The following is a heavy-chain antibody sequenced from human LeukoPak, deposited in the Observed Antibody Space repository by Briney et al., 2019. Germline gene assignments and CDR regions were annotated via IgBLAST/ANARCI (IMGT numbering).Heavy chain of an antibody. V-gene: IGHV3-23*01. CDR1: GFTFSNYA. Sequence: QSGGSLRLSCAASGFTFSNYAMSWVRQAPGKGLEWVSAISGSGGSTYYADSVKGRFTISRDNSKNTLYLQMNSLRAEDTAVYYCAKERPDCSSTSCHRYYYYYMDVWGKGTTVTISS. D-gene: IGHD2-2*01. CDR2: ISGSGGST. CDR3: AKERPDCSSTSCHRYYYYYMDV. J-gene: IGHJ6*03.